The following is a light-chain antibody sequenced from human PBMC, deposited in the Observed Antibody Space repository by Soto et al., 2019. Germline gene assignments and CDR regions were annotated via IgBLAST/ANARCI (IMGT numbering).Light chain of an antibody. CDR3: QQSYSTPLT. J-gene: IGKJ4*01. Sequence: DIQMTQSPSSLSASVGDRVTISCRASQSINSYLNWYQQKPGKAPKLLIYAASSLQSGVPSKFSGIGSGTEFTLTISSLQPEEVATYYCQQSYSTPLTFGGGTKVEIK. CDR2: AAS. CDR1: QSINSY. V-gene: IGKV1-39*01.